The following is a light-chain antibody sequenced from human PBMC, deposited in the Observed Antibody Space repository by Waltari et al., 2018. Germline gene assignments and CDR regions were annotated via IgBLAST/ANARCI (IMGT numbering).Light chain of an antibody. Sequence: NFMLTQPHPVSESPWKRVTISCPRSRGSIASNYLQWYQQRPGSSPTPVIYEANQRPSGVPDRFSGSIDSSSNSASLTISGLKTEDEADYYCQSYDSSNWVFGGGTKLTVL. CDR2: EAN. V-gene: IGLV6-57*01. J-gene: IGLJ3*02. CDR3: QSYDSSNWV. CDR1: RGSIASNY.